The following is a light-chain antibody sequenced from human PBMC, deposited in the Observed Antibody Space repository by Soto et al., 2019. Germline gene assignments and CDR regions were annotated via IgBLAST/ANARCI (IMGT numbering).Light chain of an antibody. J-gene: IGLJ2*01. CDR3: SSYAGSKNLRV. V-gene: IGLV2-8*01. CDR2: EVI. CDR1: SSDVGGYNY. Sequence: QSVLTQPPSASGSPGQSVTISCTGTSSDVGGYNYVSWYQQHPGKAPKLMIYEVIKRPSGVPDRFSGSKSGNTASLTVTGLQAEDEADYYCSSYAGSKNLRVFGGGTKLTVL.